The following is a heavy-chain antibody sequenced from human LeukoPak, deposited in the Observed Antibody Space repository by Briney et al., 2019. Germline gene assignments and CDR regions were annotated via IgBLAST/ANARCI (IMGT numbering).Heavy chain of an antibody. CDR3: ATLLMDY. V-gene: IGHV3-30-3*01. D-gene: IGHD3-16*01. CDR2: ISYDGSNK. Sequence: QPGGSLRLSCAASGFTFSSYAMHWVRQAPGKGLEWVAVISYDGSNKYYADSVKGRFTISRDNSKNTLYLQMNSLRAEDTAVYYCATLLMDYWGQGTLVTVSS. J-gene: IGHJ4*02. CDR1: GFTFSSYA.